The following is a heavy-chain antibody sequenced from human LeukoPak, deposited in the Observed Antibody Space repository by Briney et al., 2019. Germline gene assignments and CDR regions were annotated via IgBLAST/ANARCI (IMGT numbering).Heavy chain of an antibody. V-gene: IGHV3-30*18. D-gene: IGHD3-10*01. J-gene: IGHJ4*02. Sequence: GGSLRLSCTASRFTLSSCGMHWVRQAPGKGLEWVAVITYDGITSYFDDSVKGRFTISRDTSKSMLYLQMNSLRPEDTAVYYCVKEQSSGNYRTADFGGQGTLVTVSS. CDR2: ITYDGITS. CDR3: VKEQSSGNYRTADF. CDR1: RFTLSSCG.